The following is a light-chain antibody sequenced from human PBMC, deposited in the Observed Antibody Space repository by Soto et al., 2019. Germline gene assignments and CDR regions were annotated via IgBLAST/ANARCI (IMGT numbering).Light chain of an antibody. J-gene: IGLJ2*01. Sequence: QSVLTQSPSVSEAPRQRVSISCSGSSSNIGNNAVNWYQHVPGKAPKLLIYYDDLVPSGVSDRFSGSKSGTSASLAISGLQSEDEADYYCAAWDDSLNGVVFGGGTKLTVL. CDR2: YDD. V-gene: IGLV1-36*01. CDR1: SSNIGNNA. CDR3: AAWDDSLNGVV.